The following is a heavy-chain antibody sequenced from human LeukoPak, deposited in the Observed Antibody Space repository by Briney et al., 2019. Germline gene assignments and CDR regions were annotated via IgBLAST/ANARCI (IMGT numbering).Heavy chain of an antibody. D-gene: IGHD5-24*01. CDR3: AKGYRKGRWLPLDY. CDR1: GFTFDDYG. V-gene: IGHV3-9*01. CDR2: ISWNSGSI. J-gene: IGHJ4*02. Sequence: GGSLRLSCAASGFTFDDYGMSWVRQAPGKGLEWVSSISWNSGSIGYADSVKGRFTISRDNAKNSLYVQMNSLRAEDTALYYCAKGYRKGRWLPLDYWGQGTLVAVSS.